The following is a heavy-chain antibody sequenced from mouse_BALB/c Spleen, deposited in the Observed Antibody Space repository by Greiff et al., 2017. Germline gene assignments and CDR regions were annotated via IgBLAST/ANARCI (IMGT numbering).Heavy chain of an antibody. CDR2: ISSGSSTI. D-gene: IGHD2-1*01. Sequence: DVMLVESGGGLVQPGGSRKLSCAASGFTFSSFGMHWVRQAPEKGLEWVAYISSGSSTIYYADTVKGRFTISRDNPKNTLFLQMTSLRSEDTAMYYCARGENGNFYYWGQGTSVTVSS. CDR1: GFTFSSFG. J-gene: IGHJ4*01. V-gene: IGHV5-17*02. CDR3: ARGENGNFYY.